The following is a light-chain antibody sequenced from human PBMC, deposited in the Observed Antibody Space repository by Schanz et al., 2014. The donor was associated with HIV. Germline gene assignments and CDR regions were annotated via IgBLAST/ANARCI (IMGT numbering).Light chain of an antibody. CDR2: EVS. Sequence: QSALTQPASVSGSPGQSITISCAGTSSDVGTYNLVSWYQQHPGKAPQLIVYEVSERPSGFSNRFSGSKSGNTASLTISALQAEDEADYYCSSYTSRNTLIFGGGTKLTVL. CDR3: SSYTSRNTLI. V-gene: IGLV2-14*02. CDR1: SSDVGTYNL. J-gene: IGLJ2*01.